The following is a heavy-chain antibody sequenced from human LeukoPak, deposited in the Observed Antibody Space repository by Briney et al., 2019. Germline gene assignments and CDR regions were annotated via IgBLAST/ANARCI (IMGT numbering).Heavy chain of an antibody. D-gene: IGHD2-21*02. CDR1: GASISNYY. Sequence: SETLSLTCTVSGASISNYYWTWIRQPAGEGLEWIGRIYSSGNTNYNPSLKSRVTRSLDTSKNQFSLRLSSVTAADTAVYYCARARGGGGSYGHFDYWGQGTLVTVSS. CDR2: IYSSGNT. V-gene: IGHV4-4*07. CDR3: ARARGGGGSYGHFDY. J-gene: IGHJ4*02.